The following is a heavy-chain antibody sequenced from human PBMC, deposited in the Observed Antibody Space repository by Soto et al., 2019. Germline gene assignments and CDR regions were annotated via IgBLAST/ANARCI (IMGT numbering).Heavy chain of an antibody. J-gene: IGHJ3*02. Sequence: SETLSLTCTVPGDSISSSSYYWGWIRQPPGQGLEWIGSIYYSGSTYYNPSLKSRVTISVDTSKNQFSLKLSSVTAADTAVYYCARHRPTPKYYYDSSGYPRHAFDIWGQGTMVTVSS. CDR3: ARHRPTPKYYYDSSGYPRHAFDI. V-gene: IGHV4-39*01. D-gene: IGHD3-22*01. CDR1: GDSISSSSYY. CDR2: IYYSGST.